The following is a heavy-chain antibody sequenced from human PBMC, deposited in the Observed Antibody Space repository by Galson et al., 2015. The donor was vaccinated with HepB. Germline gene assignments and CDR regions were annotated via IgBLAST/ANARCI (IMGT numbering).Heavy chain of an antibody. CDR3: ARDSDI. CDR1: EFAFSSYS. Sequence: SLRLSCAASEFAFSSYSMNWVRQAPGKGLEWVSFISSGSSSIYYADSVKGRFTISRDNAKNSLYLQMNSLRDDDTAVYFCARDSDIWGQGTKVTVSS. CDR2: ISSGSSSI. J-gene: IGHJ3*02. V-gene: IGHV3-48*02.